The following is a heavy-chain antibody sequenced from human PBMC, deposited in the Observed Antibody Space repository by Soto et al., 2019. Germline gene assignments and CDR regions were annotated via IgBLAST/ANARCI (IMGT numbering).Heavy chain of an antibody. J-gene: IGHJ4*02. D-gene: IGHD5-18*01. CDR3: ARDAGYNLDY. Sequence: EVQLVESGGGLIQPGGSLRLSCAASGFTVNTNSMSWVRQAPGKGLEWVSIFYDGGSAFYADSVKGRFTTSRDTSKNTLYLHMTHLSVDDTAVYYCARDAGYNLDYWGKGPLVTVSS. CDR1: GFTVNTNS. CDR2: FYDGGSA. V-gene: IGHV3-53*01.